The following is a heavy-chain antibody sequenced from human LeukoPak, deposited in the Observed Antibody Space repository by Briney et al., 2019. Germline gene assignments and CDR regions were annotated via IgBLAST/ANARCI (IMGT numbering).Heavy chain of an antibody. CDR1: GFTFSSYE. CDR3: ARDDYGDSPFEY. V-gene: IGHV3-48*03. D-gene: IGHD4-17*01. J-gene: IGHJ4*02. Sequence: GGTLRLSCAASGFTFSSYEMNWVRQAPGEGLEWISFISSSGSSVKYADSVKGRFTISRDNAKNSLYLQITSLRAEYTAVYYCARDDYGDSPFEYWGQGTLVTVSS. CDR2: ISSSGSSV.